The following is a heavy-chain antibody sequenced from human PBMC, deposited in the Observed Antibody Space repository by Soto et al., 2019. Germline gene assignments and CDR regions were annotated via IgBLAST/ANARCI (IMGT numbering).Heavy chain of an antibody. D-gene: IGHD3-10*01. V-gene: IGHV1-18*01. J-gene: IGHJ6*02. CDR3: ARDPSASDYGSGSYNPSVYYYYGMDV. CDR2: ISAYNGNT. Sequence: ASVKVSCKASGYTFTSYGISWVRQAPGQGLEWMGWISAYNGNTNYAQKLQGRVTMTTDTSTSTAYMELGSLRSDDTAVYYCARDPSASDYGSGSYNPSVYYYYGMDVWGQGTTVTVSS. CDR1: GYTFTSYG.